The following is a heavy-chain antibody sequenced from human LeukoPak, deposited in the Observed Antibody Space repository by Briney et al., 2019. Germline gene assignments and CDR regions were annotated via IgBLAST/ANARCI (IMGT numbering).Heavy chain of an antibody. V-gene: IGHV3-48*03. J-gene: IGHJ4*02. Sequence: GGSLRLSCAASGFTFSSYEMNWVRQAPGKGLEWVSYISSSGSTIYYADSVQGRFTISRDNAKHSLYLQMNSLRAEDTAVYYCARAAFYFDYWGQGTLVTVSS. CDR2: ISSSGSTI. CDR3: ARAAFYFDY. CDR1: GFTFSSYE.